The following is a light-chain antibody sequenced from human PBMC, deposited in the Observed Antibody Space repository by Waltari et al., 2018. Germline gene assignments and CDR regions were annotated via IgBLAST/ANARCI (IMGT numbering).Light chain of an antibody. V-gene: IGKV3-20*01. Sequence: VLTQSPGTLSLSPGERVTLSCRASQSLSKKYLAWYQQRPGQAPRLLIYGASSTAAGLPDRFSGSGSGTDFTITISRLEPEDFAMYYCQQYGSAVMYTFGQGSKLEIK. CDR2: GAS. CDR1: QSLSKKY. CDR3: QQYGSAVMYT. J-gene: IGKJ2*01.